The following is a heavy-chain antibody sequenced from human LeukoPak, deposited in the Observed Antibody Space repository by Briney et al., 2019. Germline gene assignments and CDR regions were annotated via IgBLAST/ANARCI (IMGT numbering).Heavy chain of an antibody. Sequence: GGFLRLSCAASGFTFSSYAMSWVRQAPGKGLEWVSAISGSGGSTYYADSVKGRFTISRDNSKNTLYLQMNSLRAEDTAVYYCAKDRWVYDFWSGYYSSGMDVWGQGTTVTVSS. CDR2: ISGSGGST. CDR1: GFTFSSYA. D-gene: IGHD3-3*01. V-gene: IGHV3-23*01. J-gene: IGHJ6*02. CDR3: AKDRWVYDFWSGYYSSGMDV.